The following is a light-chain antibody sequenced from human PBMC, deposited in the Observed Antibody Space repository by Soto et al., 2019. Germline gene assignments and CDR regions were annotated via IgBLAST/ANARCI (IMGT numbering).Light chain of an antibody. CDR2: EDN. Sequence: NFMLTQPHSVSESPGKTVIISCTRSSGSIASNYVQWYQHRPGSSPTTVIYEDNQRPSGVPDRFSGSIDSSSNSASLTISGLETEDEADSYCQSYDATNQVFGGGTKLTVL. V-gene: IGLV6-57*01. CDR3: QSYDATNQV. J-gene: IGLJ3*02. CDR1: SGSIASNY.